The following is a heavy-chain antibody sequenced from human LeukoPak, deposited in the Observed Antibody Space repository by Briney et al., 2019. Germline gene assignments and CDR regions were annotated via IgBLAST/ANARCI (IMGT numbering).Heavy chain of an antibody. D-gene: IGHD3-22*01. CDR3: AKDRYYYDSSGYYFSYDY. CDR1: GFTFSSYG. V-gene: IGHV3-30*02. Sequence: PGGSLRLSCAASGFTFSSYGMHWFRQAPGKGLEWVAFIRYDGSNKYYADSVKGRFTISRDNSKNTLYLQMNSLRAEDTAVYYCAKDRYYYDSSGYYFSYDYWGQGTLVTVSS. CDR2: IRYDGSNK. J-gene: IGHJ4*02.